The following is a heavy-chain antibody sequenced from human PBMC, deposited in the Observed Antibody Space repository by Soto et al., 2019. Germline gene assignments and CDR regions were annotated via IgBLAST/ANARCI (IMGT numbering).Heavy chain of an antibody. D-gene: IGHD4-17*01. CDR2: INPGDSDT. CDR1: GFSFSKYK. CDR3: APSYGGSYYYYYGMEV. J-gene: IGHJ6*02. Sequence: GESLKISCEGSGFSFSKYKIGWVRQMPGKGLEWMGIINPGDSDTRYSPSFQGQVTISADKSISTAYLQWSTLKTSDTATYYCAPSYGGSYYYYYGMEVWGQGTPVTVSS. V-gene: IGHV5-51*01.